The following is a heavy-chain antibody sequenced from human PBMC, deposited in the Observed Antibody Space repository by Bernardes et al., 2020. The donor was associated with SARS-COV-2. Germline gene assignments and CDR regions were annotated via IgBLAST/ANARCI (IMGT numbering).Heavy chain of an antibody. Sequence: GSLRLSCAASGFTFSSNWMSWVRQAPGKGLEWVANIKEDGSEKNYVDSVKGRFTISRDNAKNSLDLQMNSLRAEDTAVYYCARVWGGWCDYWGQGTLVTVSS. J-gene: IGHJ4*02. CDR1: GFTFSSNW. CDR2: IKEDGSEK. V-gene: IGHV3-7*03. D-gene: IGHD6-19*01. CDR3: ARVWGGWCDY.